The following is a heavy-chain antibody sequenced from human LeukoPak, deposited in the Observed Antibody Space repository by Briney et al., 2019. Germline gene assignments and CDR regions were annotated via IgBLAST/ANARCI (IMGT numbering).Heavy chain of an antibody. V-gene: IGHV4-59*08. CDR3: AREQQLKVLFDP. CDR1: GGSISSYY. D-gene: IGHD6-13*01. CDR2: IYYSGST. Sequence: PSETLSLTCTVSGGSISSYYWSWIRQPPGKGLEWIGYIYYSGSTNYNPSLKSRVTISVDTSKNQFSLKLSSVTAADTAVYYCAREQQLKVLFDPWGQGTLVTVSS. J-gene: IGHJ5*02.